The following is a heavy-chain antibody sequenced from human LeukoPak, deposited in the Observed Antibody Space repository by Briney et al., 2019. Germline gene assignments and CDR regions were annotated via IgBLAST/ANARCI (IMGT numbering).Heavy chain of an antibody. CDR1: GFTVSSNY. J-gene: IGHJ3*02. V-gene: IGHV3-66*02. D-gene: IGHD1-26*01. Sequence: GGSLRLSCAASGFTVSSNYMSWVRQAPGKGLEWVSVIYSGGSTYYADSVKGRFTISRDNSKNTLYLQMNSLRAEDTAVYYCARDRGALGATGIKDALDIWGQGTMVTVSS. CDR3: ARDRGALGATGIKDALDI. CDR2: IYSGGST.